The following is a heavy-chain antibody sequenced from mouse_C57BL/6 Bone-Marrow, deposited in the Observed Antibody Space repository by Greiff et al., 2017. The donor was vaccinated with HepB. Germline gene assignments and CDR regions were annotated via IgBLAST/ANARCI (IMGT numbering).Heavy chain of an antibody. CDR3: ASPATGVARYFDV. J-gene: IGHJ1*03. CDR2: IHPNSGST. CDR1: GYTFTSYW. D-gene: IGHD1-1*01. Sequence: VQLQQPGAELVKPGASVKLSCKASGYTFTSYWMHWVKQRPGQGLEWIGMIHPNSGSTNYNEKFKSKATLTVDKSSSTAYMQLSSLTSEDSAVYYCASPATGVARYFDVWGTGTTVTVSS. V-gene: IGHV1-64*01.